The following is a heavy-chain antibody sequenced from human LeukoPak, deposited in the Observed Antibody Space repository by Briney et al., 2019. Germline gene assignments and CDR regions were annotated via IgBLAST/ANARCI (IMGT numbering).Heavy chain of an antibody. CDR2: IRAYNGNT. Sequence: ASVKVSCKASGYPFTSYGISWVRQAPGQGLEWMGWIRAYNGNTNYAQKLQGRDTMTTDTSTSPAYMELRSLRSDDTYVYASARAADAMYQLWPSPTDYWGQGTLVTVSS. CDR1: GYPFTSYG. J-gene: IGHJ4*02. CDR3: ARAADAMYQLWPSPTDY. V-gene: IGHV1-18*01. D-gene: IGHD5-18*01.